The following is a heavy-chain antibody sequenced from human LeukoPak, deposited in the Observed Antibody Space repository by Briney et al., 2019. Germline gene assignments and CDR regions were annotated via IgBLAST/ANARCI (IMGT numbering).Heavy chain of an antibody. CDR2: IYHSGST. V-gene: IGHV4-30-2*01. Sequence: PSETLSLTCAVCWGSIRSWGYPWSWLRQPPEKALEGIGYIYHSGSTYYNPSLKSRVTISVDRSKNQCSLKLSSVTAADTAVYYCARFSMSTRFFDYWGQGTLVTVSS. CDR3: ARFSMSTRFFDY. D-gene: IGHD2-2*01. CDR1: WGSIRSWGYP. J-gene: IGHJ4*02.